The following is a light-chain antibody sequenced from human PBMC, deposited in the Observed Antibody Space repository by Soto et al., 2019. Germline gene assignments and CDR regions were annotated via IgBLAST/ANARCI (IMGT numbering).Light chain of an antibody. CDR1: QGISNK. CDR2: GAS. CDR3: QQYALWRT. V-gene: IGKV3-15*01. Sequence: IVMTQSPVTLSVSPGERATLSCRASQGISNKLAWYQQKPGQAPRLLIYGASTRAAGVPARFSGSGSGAEFTHTISSLQSEDFAVYFCQQYALWRTFGQGAKVE. J-gene: IGKJ1*01.